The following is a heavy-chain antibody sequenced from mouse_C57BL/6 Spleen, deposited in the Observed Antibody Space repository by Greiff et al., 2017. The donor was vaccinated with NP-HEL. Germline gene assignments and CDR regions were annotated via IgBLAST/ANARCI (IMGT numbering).Heavy chain of an antibody. CDR3: ASLCDVYYFDY. J-gene: IGHJ2*01. V-gene: IGHV5-4*03. CDR2: ISDGGSYT. Sequence: EVKLVESGGGLVKPGGSLKLSCAASGFTFSSYAMSWVRQTPEKRLEWVATISDGGSYTYYPDNVKGRFTISRDNAKNNLYLQMSHLKSEDTAMYYCASLCDVYYFDYWGQGTTLTVSS. CDR1: GFTFSSYA. D-gene: IGHD6-1*01.